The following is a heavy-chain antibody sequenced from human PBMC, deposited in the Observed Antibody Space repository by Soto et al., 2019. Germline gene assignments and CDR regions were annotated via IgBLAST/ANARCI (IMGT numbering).Heavy chain of an antibody. CDR1: CASISSYY. CDR3: ARLRDGYNYEAFDV. Sequence: SETLSLTCTVTCASISSYYWSWIRQPPGKGLEWIGYIYYSGATDYNPSLSGRVTTSIDTFKNQFSLRLNSVTAADTAVYYCARLRDGYNYEAFDVWAQGTMVT. J-gene: IGHJ3*01. V-gene: IGHV4-59*08. D-gene: IGHD5-12*01. CDR2: IYYSGAT.